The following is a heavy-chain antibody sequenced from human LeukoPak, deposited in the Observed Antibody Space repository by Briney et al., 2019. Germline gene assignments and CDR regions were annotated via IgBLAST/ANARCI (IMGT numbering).Heavy chain of an antibody. CDR1: GFTFSSYS. Sequence: TGGSLRLSCAASGFTFSSYSMNWVRQAPGKGLEWVGRIRSKGEGGTTEYAVPVKGRFTISRDDSKDTLYLQMNSLKTEDTAVYYCSSNMVQWGQGTLVTVSS. CDR3: SSNMVQ. D-gene: IGHD4/OR15-4a*01. J-gene: IGHJ4*02. V-gene: IGHV3-15*01. CDR2: IRSKGEGGTT.